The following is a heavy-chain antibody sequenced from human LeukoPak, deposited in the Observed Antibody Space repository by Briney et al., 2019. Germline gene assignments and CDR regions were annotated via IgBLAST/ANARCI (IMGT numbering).Heavy chain of an antibody. CDR3: ARWWNAFDI. Sequence: PGGSLRLSCAASGLTYSSYSMNWVRQAPGKGLEGVSYIGSSSSTIYYADSVKGRITISRDNVKSSLYLQMNSLRDEDTAVYYCARWWNAFDIWGQGTMVTVSS. V-gene: IGHV3-48*02. J-gene: IGHJ3*02. CDR1: GLTYSSYS. D-gene: IGHD2-15*01. CDR2: IGSSSSTI.